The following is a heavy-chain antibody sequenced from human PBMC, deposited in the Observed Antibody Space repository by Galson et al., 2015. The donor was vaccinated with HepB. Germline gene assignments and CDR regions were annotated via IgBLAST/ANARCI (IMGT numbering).Heavy chain of an antibody. CDR2: ISYDGSNK. CDR1: GFTFSSYG. J-gene: IGHJ4*02. V-gene: IGHV3-30*18. CDR3: AKDVGATDDY. Sequence: SLRLSCAASGFTFSSYGMHWVRQAPGKGLEWVAVISYDGSNKYYADSVKGRFTISRDNSKNTLYLQMNSLRAEDTAVYYCAKDVGATDDYWGQGTLVTVSS. D-gene: IGHD1-26*01.